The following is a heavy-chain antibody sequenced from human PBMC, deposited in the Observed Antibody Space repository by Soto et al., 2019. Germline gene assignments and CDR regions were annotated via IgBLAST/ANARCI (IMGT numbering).Heavy chain of an antibody. V-gene: IGHV1-69*12. J-gene: IGHJ3*02. D-gene: IGHD2-2*01. CDR3: AREGLTFGPGAVGGAFDI. Sequence: QVQLVQSGTEVRKPGSSVKVSCKASGGTFDSNAISWVRLAPGQGLEWMGGIIPIFGTINNAQKCQDRVTIAADESANIVYMELSSRRSEDPAIYYCAREGLTFGPGAVGGAFDIWGQGTLVTVSS. CDR2: IIPIFGTI. CDR1: GGTFDSNA.